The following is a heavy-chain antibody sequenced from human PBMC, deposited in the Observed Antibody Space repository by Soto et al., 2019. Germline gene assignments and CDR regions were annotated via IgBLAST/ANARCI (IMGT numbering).Heavy chain of an antibody. CDR2: ISYDGSNK. CDR1: GFTFSSYG. CDR3: AKDHYDSSASFDY. J-gene: IGHJ4*02. Sequence: QVQLVESGGGVVQPGRSLRLSCAASGFTFSSYGMHWVRQAPGKGLEWVAVISYDGSNKYYADSVKGRFTSSRDNSKNTLYLQMNSLRAEDTAVYYCAKDHYDSSASFDYWGQGTLVTVSS. V-gene: IGHV3-30*18. D-gene: IGHD3-22*01.